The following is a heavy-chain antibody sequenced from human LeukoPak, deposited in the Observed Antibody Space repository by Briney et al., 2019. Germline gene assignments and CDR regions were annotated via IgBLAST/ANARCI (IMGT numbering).Heavy chain of an antibody. D-gene: IGHD3-22*01. Sequence: ASVKVSCKASGYTFTGYYMHWVRQAPGQGLEWMGWINPNSGGTNYAQKLQGRVTMTTDTSTSTAYMELRSLRSDDTAVYYCAREAYYYDSSGYYYGVGYYYYYMDVWAKGPRSPSP. V-gene: IGHV1-2*02. CDR2: INPNSGGT. CDR3: AREAYYYDSSGYYYGVGYYYYYMDV. J-gene: IGHJ6*03. CDR1: GYTFTGYY.